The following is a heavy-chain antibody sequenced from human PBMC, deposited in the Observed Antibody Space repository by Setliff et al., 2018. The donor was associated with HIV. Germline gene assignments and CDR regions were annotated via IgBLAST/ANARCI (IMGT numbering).Heavy chain of an antibody. CDR3: ARDRWFSNNWYSDY. CDR1: GFTFSSYA. J-gene: IGHJ4*02. Sequence: PGGSLRLSCAASGFTFSSYAMHWVRQAPGKGLEWVAVISYDGSNKYCADSVKGRFTISRDNSKNTLYLQMNSLRAEDTAVYYCARDRWFSNNWYSDYWGQGTLVTVSS. CDR2: ISYDGSNK. D-gene: IGHD6-13*01. V-gene: IGHV3-30*04.